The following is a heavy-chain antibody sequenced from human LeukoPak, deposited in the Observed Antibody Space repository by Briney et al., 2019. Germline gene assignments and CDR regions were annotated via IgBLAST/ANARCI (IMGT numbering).Heavy chain of an antibody. V-gene: IGHV3-23*01. J-gene: IGHJ4*02. CDR2: ISGSGGST. Sequence: PGGSLRLSCAASGFTFSSYAMTWVRQAPGKGLEWVSAISGSGGSTYNADSVKGRFTISRDNSKNTLYLQMNSLRAEDTAVYYCAKQPGYDSSGYCDYWGQGTLVTVSS. D-gene: IGHD3-22*01. CDR1: GFTFSSYA. CDR3: AKQPGYDSSGYCDY.